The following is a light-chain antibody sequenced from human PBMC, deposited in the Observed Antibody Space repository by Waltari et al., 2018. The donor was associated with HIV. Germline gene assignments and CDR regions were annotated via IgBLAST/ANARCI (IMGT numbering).Light chain of an antibody. Sequence: EIIMTQSPTTLSVAPGERATFSCRASQSVATNLAWYQQKPGQAPRLLIHSASTRATGVPPRFSCSGSGTEFTLTISSLQSEDFAIYYCQQYNLWPPITFGQGTRL. J-gene: IGKJ5*01. V-gene: IGKV3-15*01. CDR1: QSVATN. CDR3: QQYNLWPPIT. CDR2: SAS.